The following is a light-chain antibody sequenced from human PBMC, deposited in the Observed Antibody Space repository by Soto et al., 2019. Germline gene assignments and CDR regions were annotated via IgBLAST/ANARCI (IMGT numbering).Light chain of an antibody. CDR2: GAS. Sequence: EIVLTQSPGTLSLSPGERATLSCRASQSVSSSFLAWHQQRPGQAPRLLICGASSRATGIPDRFSGSGSGTDFTLTISRLEPEDFAVYYCQQYDSSPVTFGQGTKVEIK. CDR3: QQYDSSPVT. CDR1: QSVSSSF. V-gene: IGKV3-20*01. J-gene: IGKJ1*01.